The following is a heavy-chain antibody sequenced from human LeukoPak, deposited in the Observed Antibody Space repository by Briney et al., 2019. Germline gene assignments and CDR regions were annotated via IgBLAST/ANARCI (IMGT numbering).Heavy chain of an antibody. Sequence: GGSLRLSCAASGFTVSSNYMSWVRQAPGKGLEWVSVIYSGGSTYYADSVKGRFTISRDNSKNTLYLQMNSLRAEDTAVYYCARGGNYDSSGDYFDYWGQGTLVTVSS. V-gene: IGHV3-66*01. CDR1: GFTVSSNY. D-gene: IGHD3-22*01. J-gene: IGHJ4*02. CDR2: IYSGGST. CDR3: ARGGNYDSSGDYFDY.